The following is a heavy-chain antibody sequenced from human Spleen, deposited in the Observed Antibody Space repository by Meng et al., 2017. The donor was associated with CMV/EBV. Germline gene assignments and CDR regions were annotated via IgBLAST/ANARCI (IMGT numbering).Heavy chain of an antibody. J-gene: IGHJ4*02. CDR1: AGFISNYY. CDR3: ASVLSSTSWNMGFDY. CDR2: IYYSGTT. Sequence: GSLRLSCTVSAGFISNYYWSWIRQPPGKGLEWIGYIYYSGTTKYNPSLKSRVTISADTSKKQLSLKLSSVTAADTAVHYCASVLSSTSWNMGFDYWGQGTLVTVSS. D-gene: IGHD2-2*01. V-gene: IGHV4-59*01.